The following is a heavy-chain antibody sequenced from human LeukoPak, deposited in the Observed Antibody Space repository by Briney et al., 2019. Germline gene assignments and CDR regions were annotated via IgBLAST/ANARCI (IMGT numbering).Heavy chain of an antibody. D-gene: IGHD6-13*01. J-gene: IGHJ5*02. Sequence: PSETLSLTRTVSGVSISSYYWSWIRQPPGKGLEWVGYIYYSGSTNYNPSLKSRVTISVDTSKNQFSLKLSSGTAADSAVYYCAKDVGSSYPRWFDPWGQGTLVTVSS. CDR3: AKDVGSSYPRWFDP. V-gene: IGHV4-59*01. CDR1: GVSISSYY. CDR2: IYYSGST.